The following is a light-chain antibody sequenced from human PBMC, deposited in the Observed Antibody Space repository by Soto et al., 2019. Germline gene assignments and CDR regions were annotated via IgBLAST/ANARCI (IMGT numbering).Light chain of an antibody. CDR2: DVS. CDR3: CSYAGSYYV. CDR1: RSDVGGYNY. V-gene: IGLV2-11*01. Sequence: QSALTQPRSVSGSPGQSVTISCTGTRSDVGGYNYVSWYQQHPGKAPKLMIYDVSKRPSGVPDRFYGSKSGNTASLTISGLQAEDEADYYCCSYAGSYYVFGTGTKVTVL. J-gene: IGLJ1*01.